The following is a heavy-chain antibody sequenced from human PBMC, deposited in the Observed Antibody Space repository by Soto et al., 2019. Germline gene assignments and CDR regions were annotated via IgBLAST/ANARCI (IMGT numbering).Heavy chain of an antibody. Sequence: GGSLRLSCATSGFTFSSYAMHWVRQAPGKGLEWVAVISYDGSNKYYADSVKGRFTISRDNSKNTLYLQMNSLRAEDTAVYYCARDRATSYGVFDYWGQGTLVTSPQ. CDR2: ISYDGSNK. CDR3: ARDRATSYGVFDY. V-gene: IGHV3-30-3*01. CDR1: GFTFSSYA. D-gene: IGHD5-18*01. J-gene: IGHJ4*02.